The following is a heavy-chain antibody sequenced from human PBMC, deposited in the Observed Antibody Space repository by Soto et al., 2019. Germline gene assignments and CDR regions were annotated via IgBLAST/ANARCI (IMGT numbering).Heavy chain of an antibody. D-gene: IGHD2-15*01. Sequence: QVQLVESGGGVVQPGRSLRLSCAASGFTFSSYGMHWVRQAPGKGLEWVAVIWYDGSNIYYADSVKGRFTISRDNSKNTLYLQMNILRADDTAVYYSASEYCRGGRCYYYGMDVWGQGTTVTVAS. CDR3: ASEYCRGGRCYYYGMDV. V-gene: IGHV3-33*01. CDR2: IWYDGSNI. CDR1: GFTFSSYG. J-gene: IGHJ6*02.